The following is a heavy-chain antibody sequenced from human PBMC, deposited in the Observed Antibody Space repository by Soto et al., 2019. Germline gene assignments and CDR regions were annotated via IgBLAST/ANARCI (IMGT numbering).Heavy chain of an antibody. CDR1: GYTFTRDQ. CDR2: IDPSGGKT. Sequence: GASVKVSCKASGYTFTRDQIHWVRQAPGQGLEWMGMIDPSGGKTNYAQKFQGRVTMTRDTSTSTVYMALSSLRSEDTAIYFCGRAMRSLLSITALDTWGQGTLVTVSS. J-gene: IGHJ5*02. D-gene: IGHD3-10*01. CDR3: GRAMRSLLSITALDT. V-gene: IGHV1-46*01.